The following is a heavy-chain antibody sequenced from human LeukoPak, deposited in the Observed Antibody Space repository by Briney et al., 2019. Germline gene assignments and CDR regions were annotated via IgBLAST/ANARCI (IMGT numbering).Heavy chain of an antibody. D-gene: IGHD3-10*01. CDR1: GYTFTGYY. Sequence: ASVKVSCKASGYTFTGYYMHWVRQAPGQGLEWMGWINPNSGGTNYAQKFQGRVTMTRDTSISTAYMELSRLRSDDTAVYYCARRLDGSGSRRYFDYWGQGTLVTVSS. J-gene: IGHJ4*02. CDR2: INPNSGGT. V-gene: IGHV1-2*02. CDR3: ARRLDGSGSRRYFDY.